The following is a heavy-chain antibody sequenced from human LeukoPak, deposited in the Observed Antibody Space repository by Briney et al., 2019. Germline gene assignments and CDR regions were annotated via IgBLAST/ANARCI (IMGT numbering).Heavy chain of an antibody. CDR3: AKRGEVSTYYYFES. J-gene: IGHJ4*02. D-gene: IGHD2/OR15-2a*01. CDR2: IGSAGGSI. CDR1: KFTFMNYA. Sequence: GGSLRLSCTASKFTFMNYAMHWVRRAPGKGLEWLSTIGSAGGSIFYADSVKGRFTISRDNSKSTLFLQMDSLRVEDTALYYCAKRGEVSTYYYFESWGQGALVTVSS. V-gene: IGHV3-23*01.